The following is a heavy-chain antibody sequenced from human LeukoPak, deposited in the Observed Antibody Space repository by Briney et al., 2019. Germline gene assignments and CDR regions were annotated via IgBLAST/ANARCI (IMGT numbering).Heavy chain of an antibody. CDR2: INHSGGT. J-gene: IGHJ3*02. CDR3: ARLRQRRGYCSSTSCSNGAFDI. CDR1: GGSFSGYY. Sequence: SETLSLTCAVYGGSFSGYYWSWIRQPPGKGLEWIGEINHSGGTNYNPSLKSRVTISVDTSKNQFSLKLSSVTAADTAVYYCARLRQRRGYCSSTSCSNGAFDIWGQGTMVTVSS. D-gene: IGHD2-2*01. V-gene: IGHV4-34*01.